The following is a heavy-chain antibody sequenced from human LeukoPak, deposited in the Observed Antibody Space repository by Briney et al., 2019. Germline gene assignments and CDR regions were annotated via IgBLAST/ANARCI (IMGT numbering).Heavy chain of an antibody. CDR3: AISSMARGYYYYYMDV. D-gene: IGHD2/OR15-2a*01. CDR1: GGTFSSYA. CDR2: IIPIFGTA. Sequence: SVKVSCTASGGTFSSYAISWVRQAPGQGLEWMGGIIPIFGTANYAQKFQGRVTITTDESTSTAYMELSSLRSEDTAVYYCAISSMARGYYYYYMDVWGKGTTVTVSS. J-gene: IGHJ6*03. V-gene: IGHV1-69*05.